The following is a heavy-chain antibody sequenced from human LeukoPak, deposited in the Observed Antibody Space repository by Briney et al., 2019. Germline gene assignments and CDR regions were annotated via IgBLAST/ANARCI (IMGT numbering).Heavy chain of an antibody. CDR1: GGSFSGYY. CDR3: ARDPSSEFDY. J-gene: IGHJ4*02. CDR2: INHSGST. D-gene: IGHD3-10*01. V-gene: IGHV4-34*01. Sequence: SETLSLTCDVYGGSFSGYYWSWIRQPPGKGLEWIGEINHSGSTNYNPSLKSRVTISVDTSKNQFSLKLSSVTAADTAVYYCARDPSSEFDYWGQGTLVTVSS.